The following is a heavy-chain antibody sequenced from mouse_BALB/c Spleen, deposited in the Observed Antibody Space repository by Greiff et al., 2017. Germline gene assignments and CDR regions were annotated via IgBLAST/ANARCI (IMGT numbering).Heavy chain of an antibody. D-gene: IGHD1-2*01. V-gene: IGHV1S81*02. J-gene: IGHJ2*01. CDR1: GYTFTSYY. CDR2: INPSNGGT. Sequence: QVQLKQSGAELVKPGASVKLSCKASGYTFTSYYMYWVKQRPGQGLEWIGEINPSNGGTNFNEKFKSKATLTVDKSSSTAYMQLSSLTSEDSAVYYCTRSHYYAYFDYWGQGTTLTVSS. CDR3: TRSHYYAYFDY.